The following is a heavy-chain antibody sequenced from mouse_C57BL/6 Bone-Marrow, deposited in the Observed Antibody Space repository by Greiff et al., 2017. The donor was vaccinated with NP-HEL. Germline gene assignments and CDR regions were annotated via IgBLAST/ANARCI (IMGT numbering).Heavy chain of an antibody. J-gene: IGHJ3*01. CDR3: AMGLRRGAWFAY. D-gene: IGHD2-4*01. V-gene: IGHV1-12*01. Sequence: LQESGAELVRPGASVKMSCKASGYTFTSYNMHWVKQTPRQGLEWIGAIYPGNGDTSYNQKFKGKATLTVDKSSSTAYMQLSSLTSEDSAVYFCAMGLRRGAWFAYWGQGTLVTVSA. CDR1: GYTFTSYN. CDR2: IYPGNGDT.